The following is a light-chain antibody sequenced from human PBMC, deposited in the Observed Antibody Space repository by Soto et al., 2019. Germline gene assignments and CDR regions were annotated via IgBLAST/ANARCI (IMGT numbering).Light chain of an antibody. J-gene: IGKJ1*01. V-gene: IGKV3-20*01. CDR3: LQYGSTPRT. Sequence: EVVLTQSPDTLSLSPGERATLSCRASQTVTNSQLAWYQQKSGQAPRLLIHSVFSRATGIPDRFSGSGSGTDFTLTISRLEPEDFAVYYCLQYGSTPRTLGQGTKVDIK. CDR2: SVF. CDR1: QTVTNSQ.